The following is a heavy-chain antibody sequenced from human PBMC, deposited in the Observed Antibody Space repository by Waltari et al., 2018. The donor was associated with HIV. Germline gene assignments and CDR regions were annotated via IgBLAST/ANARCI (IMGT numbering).Heavy chain of an antibody. Sequence: QVQLQESGPGLVKPSQTLSLTCTVSGGSINSGSYYWNWIRQPAGKGIEWIGRLYTSGNTNYDPSLKSRVTIPVDTSKNQFSLRLSSVTASDTGIYYCTRTSTGSDYYYEVDVWGQGTTVTVS. CDR1: GGSINSGSYY. V-gene: IGHV4-61*02. CDR2: LYTSGNT. D-gene: IGHD3-22*01. J-gene: IGHJ6*02. CDR3: TRTSTGSDYYYEVDV.